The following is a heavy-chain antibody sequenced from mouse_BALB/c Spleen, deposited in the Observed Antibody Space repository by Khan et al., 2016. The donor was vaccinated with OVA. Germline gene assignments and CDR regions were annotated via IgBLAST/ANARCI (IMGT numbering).Heavy chain of an antibody. CDR2: INPSSGYN. J-gene: IGHJ3*01. D-gene: IGHD1-1*01. CDR1: GYMFSSYW. V-gene: IGHV1-7*01. Sequence: QMQLEESGAELAKPGASVKMSCKTSGYMFSSYWMNWVKQRPGQGLEWIGYINPSSGYNENNQKFKDKATLTADKSSSTAYMQLSSLTSEDSAVYYCVRSGYGSLAYWGQGTLVTVSA. CDR3: VRSGYGSLAY.